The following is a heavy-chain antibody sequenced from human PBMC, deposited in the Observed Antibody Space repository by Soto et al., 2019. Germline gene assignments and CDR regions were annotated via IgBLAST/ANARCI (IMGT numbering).Heavy chain of an antibody. CDR1: GFTFKNYD. CDR2: ISGSGAIT. J-gene: IGHJ4*02. D-gene: IGHD3-9*01. V-gene: IGHV3-23*01. Sequence: EVQLLESGGGLVQPGGSLRLSCVASGFTFKNYDMRWVRQAPGEGLEWVSGISGSGAITYYADSVRGRFTISRDNSKNTLYLQLNSLGAEDTAIYYCAKDRQFRSYYESAGHYNNWGQGTLVTVSS. CDR3: AKDRQFRSYYESAGHYNN.